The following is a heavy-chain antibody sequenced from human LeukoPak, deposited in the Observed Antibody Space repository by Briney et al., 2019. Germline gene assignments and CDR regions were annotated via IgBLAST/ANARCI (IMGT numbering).Heavy chain of an antibody. V-gene: IGHV3-33*01. CDR1: GFTFSSYG. Sequence: PGGSLRLSCAASGFTFSSYGMHWVRQAPDKGLEWVAVIWYDGTTKYYADSVRGRFTISRDTSRNTLYLQMNSLRAEDTAVYYCARDYYYGSGMNHDAFDIWGQGTMVTVSS. CDR3: ARDYYYGSGMNHDAFDI. D-gene: IGHD3-10*01. J-gene: IGHJ3*02. CDR2: IWYDGTTK.